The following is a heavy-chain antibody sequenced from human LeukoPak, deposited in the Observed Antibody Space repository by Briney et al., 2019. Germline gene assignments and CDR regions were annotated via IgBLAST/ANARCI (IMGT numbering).Heavy chain of an antibody. Sequence: SETLSLTCTVSGGSISSSSYYWGWIRQPPGKGPEWIGSIYYSGSTYYNPSLKSRVTISVDTSKNQFSLKLSSVTAADTAVYYCARLISPLITIDYWGQGTLVTVSS. D-gene: IGHD5-24*01. CDR2: IYYSGST. V-gene: IGHV4-39*07. CDR1: GGSISSSSYY. CDR3: ARLISPLITIDY. J-gene: IGHJ4*02.